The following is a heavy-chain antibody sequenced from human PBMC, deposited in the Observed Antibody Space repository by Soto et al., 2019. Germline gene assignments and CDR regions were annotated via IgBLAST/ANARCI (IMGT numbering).Heavy chain of an antibody. Sequence: GGSLRLSCAASGFTFSSYGMHWVRQAPGKGLEWVAVISYDGSNKYYADSVKGRFTISRDNSKNTLYLQMNSLRAEDTAVYYCAKGGREQQLVHGYYYGMDVWGQGTTVTVSS. CDR2: ISYDGSNK. V-gene: IGHV3-30*18. CDR1: GFTFSSYG. J-gene: IGHJ6*02. D-gene: IGHD6-13*01. CDR3: AKGGREQQLVHGYYYGMDV.